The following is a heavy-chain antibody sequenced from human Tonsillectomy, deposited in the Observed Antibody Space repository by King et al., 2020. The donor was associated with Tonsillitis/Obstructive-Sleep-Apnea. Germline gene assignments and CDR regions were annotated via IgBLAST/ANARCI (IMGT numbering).Heavy chain of an antibody. CDR2: INNSGGT. Sequence: VQLQQWGAGLLKPSETLSLTCAVHGGSFSGNYWTWIRQPPGKGLEWIGEINNSGGTKSNPSLKGRATISVDTPKSQFSLMLNSVTAADTAVYYCPRVGNCSSTGCFDYWGQGTLVTVSS. J-gene: IGHJ4*02. D-gene: IGHD2-2*03. V-gene: IGHV4-34*01. CDR1: GGSFSGNY. CDR3: PRVGNCSSTGCFDY.